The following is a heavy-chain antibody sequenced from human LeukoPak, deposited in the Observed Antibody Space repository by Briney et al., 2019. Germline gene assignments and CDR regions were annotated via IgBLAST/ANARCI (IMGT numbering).Heavy chain of an antibody. CDR3: ALVDSSSEGDYYMDV. J-gene: IGHJ6*03. CDR2: IIPIFGTA. Sequence: GSSVKVSCKASGGTFSSYAISWVRQAPGQGLEWMGGIIPIFGTANYAQKFQGRVTITADESTSTAYMELSSLRSEDTAVYYCALVDSSSEGDYYMDVWGKGTTVTVSS. D-gene: IGHD6-6*01. V-gene: IGHV1-69*01. CDR1: GGTFSSYA.